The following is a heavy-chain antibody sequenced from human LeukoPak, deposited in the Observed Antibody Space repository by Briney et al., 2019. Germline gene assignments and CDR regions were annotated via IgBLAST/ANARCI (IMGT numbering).Heavy chain of an antibody. CDR2: IIPILGIA. CDR1: GYTFTGYY. CDR3: ARDVAVAGFFDY. D-gene: IGHD6-19*01. V-gene: IGHV1-69*04. J-gene: IGHJ4*02. Sequence: GASVKVSCKASGYTFTGYYMHWVRQAPGQGLEWMGRIIPILGIANYAQKFQGRVTITADKSTSTAYMELSSLRFEDTAVYYCARDVAVAGFFDYWGQGTLVTVSS.